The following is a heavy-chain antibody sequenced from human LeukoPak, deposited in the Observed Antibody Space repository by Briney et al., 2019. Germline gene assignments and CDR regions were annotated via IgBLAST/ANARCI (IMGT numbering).Heavy chain of an antibody. V-gene: IGHV1-2*06. Sequence: ASVRVSCKASGYSFTGYYMHWVRQAPGQGLEWLGRINPKTGGSNYAQKFQGRVTMTSDTSTSTAYMELTRLNSDDTAVYYCATLVSGINYWGQGTLVTVSS. D-gene: IGHD1-20*01. CDR3: ATLVSGINY. J-gene: IGHJ4*02. CDR1: GYSFTGYY. CDR2: INPKTGGS.